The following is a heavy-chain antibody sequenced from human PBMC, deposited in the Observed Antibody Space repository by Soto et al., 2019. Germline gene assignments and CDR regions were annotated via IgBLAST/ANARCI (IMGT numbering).Heavy chain of an antibody. J-gene: IGHJ4*02. V-gene: IGHV3-53*01. CDR3: ADSSTSCCSDH. D-gene: IGHD2-2*01. CDR1: GFTVSSNY. CDR2: IYSGGST. Sequence: GGYLRLSCAASGFTVSSNYMSWVRQAPGKGLEWVSVIYSGGSTYYADSVKGRFTISRDNSKNTLYLQMNSLRAEDTAVYYCADSSTSCCSDHWGQGTLVTVS.